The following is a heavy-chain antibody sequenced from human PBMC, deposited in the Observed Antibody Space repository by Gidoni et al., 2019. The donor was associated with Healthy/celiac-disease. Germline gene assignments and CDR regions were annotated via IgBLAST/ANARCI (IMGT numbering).Heavy chain of an antibody. CDR2: IYYSGST. V-gene: IGHV4-39*07. CDR1: GGSISSSSYY. D-gene: IGHD5-12*01. J-gene: IGHJ5*02. CDR3: ARDLYSGYDFEGNWFDP. Sequence: QLQLPESGHGLVKPSETLSLTCTVSGGSISSSSYYWGWFRQPPGKGLEWIGSIYYSGSTYYNPSLKSRVTISVDTSKNQFSLKLSSVTAADTGVYYCARDLYSGYDFEGNWFDPWGQGTLVTVSS.